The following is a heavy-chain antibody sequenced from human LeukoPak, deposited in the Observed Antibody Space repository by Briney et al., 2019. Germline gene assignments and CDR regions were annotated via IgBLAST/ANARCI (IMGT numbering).Heavy chain of an antibody. J-gene: IGHJ5*01. CDR3: ARRGSYEVGALPPNWFDC. D-gene: IGHD1-26*01. CDR1: GYTFTTYD. Sequence: GASVKVSCKAFGYTFTTYDVNWVRQAAGQGLEWIGWVNPNSGNTGYAQKFQGRITMTRDTSITTAYMGLSTLTSEDTAVYYCARRGSYEVGALPPNWFDCWGQGTLVTVSS. CDR2: VNPNSGNT. V-gene: IGHV1-8*01.